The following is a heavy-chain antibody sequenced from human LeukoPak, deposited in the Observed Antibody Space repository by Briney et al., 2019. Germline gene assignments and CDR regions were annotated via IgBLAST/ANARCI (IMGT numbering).Heavy chain of an antibody. V-gene: IGHV1-2*02. J-gene: IGHJ4*02. Sequence: ASVKVSCKASGYTFTGYYMHWVRQAPGQGLEWMGWINPNSGGTNYAQKFQGRVNMTRDTSISTAYMELSRLRSDDTAVYYCARDALVGATDVDYWGQGTLVTVSS. CDR2: INPNSGGT. CDR1: GYTFTGYY. CDR3: ARDALVGATDVDY. D-gene: IGHD1-26*01.